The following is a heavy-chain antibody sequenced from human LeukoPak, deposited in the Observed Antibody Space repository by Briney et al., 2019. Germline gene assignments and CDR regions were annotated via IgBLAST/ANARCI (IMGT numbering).Heavy chain of an antibody. CDR3: ARVLYYGVDV. CDR2: IYYSGST. V-gene: IGHV4-61*08. Sequence: SQTLSLTCTVSGGSISSGGYYWSWIRQHPGKGLEWIGYIYYSGSTNYNPSLNSRVTISVDTSKNQFSLKLSSVTPADTAVYYCARVLYYGVDVWGQGTTVTVSS. CDR1: GGSISSGGYY. J-gene: IGHJ6*02.